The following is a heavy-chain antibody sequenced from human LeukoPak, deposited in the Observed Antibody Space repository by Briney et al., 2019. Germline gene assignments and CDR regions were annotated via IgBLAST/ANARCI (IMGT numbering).Heavy chain of an antibody. V-gene: IGHV4-59*08. CDR2: IYYSGST. J-gene: IGHJ4*02. D-gene: IGHD1-14*01. CDR3: ARRAGTAIIPYYYDY. CDR1: GGSISNYY. Sequence: SETLSLTCTVSGGSISNYYWSWIRQPPGEGMEWIGYIYYSGSTNYNPSLKSRVTISVETSKNQFSLKLSSVTAADTAVYYCARRAGTAIIPYYYDYWGQGTLVTVSS.